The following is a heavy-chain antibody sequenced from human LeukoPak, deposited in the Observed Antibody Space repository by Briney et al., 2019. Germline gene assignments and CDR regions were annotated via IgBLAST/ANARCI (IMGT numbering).Heavy chain of an antibody. CDR1: GGTFSSYA. J-gene: IGHJ3*02. D-gene: IGHD3-22*01. CDR2: IIPIFGTA. V-gene: IGHV1-69*05. Sequence: SVKVSCKASGGTFSSYAISWVRQAPGQGLEWMGGIIPIFGTANYAQKFQGRVTITTDESTSTAYMELSSLRSEDTAVYYCATPRGAYYYDSSGSDRAFDIWGQGTMVTVSS. CDR3: ATPRGAYYYDSSGSDRAFDI.